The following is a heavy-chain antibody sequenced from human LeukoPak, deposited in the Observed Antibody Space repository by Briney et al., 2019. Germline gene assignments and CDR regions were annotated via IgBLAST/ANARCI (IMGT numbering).Heavy chain of an antibody. V-gene: IGHV4-59*01. Sequence: KPSETLSLTCTVSGGSISSYYWSWIRQPPGKGLEWIGYNYYSGSTNYNPSLKSRVTISVDTSKNQFSLKLSSVTAADTAVYYCARVGYGSAYWGQGTPVTVSS. CDR3: ARVGYGSAY. J-gene: IGHJ4*02. CDR2: NYYSGST. CDR1: GGSISSYY. D-gene: IGHD3-10*01.